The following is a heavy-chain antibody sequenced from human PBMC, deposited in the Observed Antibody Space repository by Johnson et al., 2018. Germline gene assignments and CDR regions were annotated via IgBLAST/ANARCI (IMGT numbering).Heavy chain of an antibody. CDR2: VSGSGRDT. V-gene: IGHV3-23*04. CDR1: GFTFSSYA. Sequence: VQLVQSGGGLIQPGGSRRLSCAASGFTFSSYAMSWVRQAPGKGLEGVAAVSGSGRDTYYADSVKGRFFISRDNSPNTLFLQMNSLRAEDTAVYYCARDAYYYYMDVWAKGTTVTVSS. J-gene: IGHJ6*03. CDR3: ARDAYYYYMDV.